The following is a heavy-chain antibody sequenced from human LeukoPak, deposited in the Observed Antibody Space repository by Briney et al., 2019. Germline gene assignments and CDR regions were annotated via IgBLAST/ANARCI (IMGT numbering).Heavy chain of an antibody. Sequence: GGSLRLSCAASGFTFDDYAMHWVRHAPGKGLEWVSLISGEGGSTYYADSVKLRFTISRDNSKTSLYLQMNSLRTEDTALYYCAKDIRNDYGDYEGGFDPWGQGTLVTVSS. CDR3: AKDIRNDYGDYEGGFDP. J-gene: IGHJ5*02. D-gene: IGHD4-17*01. CDR2: ISGEGGST. V-gene: IGHV3-43*02. CDR1: GFTFDDYA.